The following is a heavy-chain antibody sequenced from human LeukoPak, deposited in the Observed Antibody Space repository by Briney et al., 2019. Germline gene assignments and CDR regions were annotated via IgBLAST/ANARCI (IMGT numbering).Heavy chain of an antibody. Sequence: GGAVRLSCPRCGFTVSRYLMIGLRQPAGKEREGVANRRQDGGEKYYVDSVQGRCIISGDNAKNSLYLQMDSLRGEGHGVCLGSRDPGITISGVAPGYRDYWGQGTLVTVCS. CDR2: RRQDGGEK. CDR3: SRDPGITISGVAPGYRDY. J-gene: IGHJ4*02. D-gene: IGHD3-3*01. V-gene: IGHV3-7*01. CDR1: GFTVSRYL.